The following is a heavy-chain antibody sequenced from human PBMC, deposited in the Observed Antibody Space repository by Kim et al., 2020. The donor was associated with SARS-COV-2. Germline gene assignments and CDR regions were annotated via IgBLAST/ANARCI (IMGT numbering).Heavy chain of an antibody. D-gene: IGHD3-22*01. CDR1: GDSVSSNSAA. J-gene: IGHJ6*02. CDR3: ARERYDSSGYLSPYYYYGMDV. V-gene: IGHV6-1*01. CDR2: TYYRSKWYN. Sequence: SQTLSLTCAISGDSVSSNSAAWNWIRQSPSRGLEWLGRTYYRSKWYNDYAVSVKSRITINPDTSKNQFSLQLNSVTPEDTAVYYCARERYDSSGYLSPYYYYGMDVWGQGTTVTVSS.